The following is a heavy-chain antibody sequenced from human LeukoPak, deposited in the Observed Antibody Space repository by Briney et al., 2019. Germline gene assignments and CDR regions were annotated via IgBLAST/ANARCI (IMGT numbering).Heavy chain of an antibody. D-gene: IGHD6-6*01. CDR1: GGSISSGGYH. J-gene: IGHJ6*02. Sequence: SQTLSLTCTVSGGSISSGGYHWSWIRQHPGTGLEWIGYIYYSGSTYYNPSLKSRVTISVDTSKNQFSLKLSSVTAADTAVYYCAREASSSSSYYYYGMDVWGQGTTVTVSS. CDR3: AREASSSSSYYYYGMDV. CDR2: IYYSGST. V-gene: IGHV4-31*03.